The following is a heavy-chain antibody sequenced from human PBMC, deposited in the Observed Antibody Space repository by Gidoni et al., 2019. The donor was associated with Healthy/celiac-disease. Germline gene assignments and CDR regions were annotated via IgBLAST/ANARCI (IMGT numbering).Heavy chain of an antibody. CDR3: AKWPKSETYPNYGMDV. V-gene: IGHV3-23*01. J-gene: IGHJ6*02. Sequence: EVQLLESGGGLVQPGGSLRLSCAASGFTFSSYAMSWVRQAPGKGLEWVSAISGSGGSTYYADSVKGRFTISRDNSKNTLYLQMNSLRAEDTAVYYCAKWPKSETYPNYGMDVWGQGTTVTVSS. CDR1: GFTFSSYA. CDR2: ISGSGGST.